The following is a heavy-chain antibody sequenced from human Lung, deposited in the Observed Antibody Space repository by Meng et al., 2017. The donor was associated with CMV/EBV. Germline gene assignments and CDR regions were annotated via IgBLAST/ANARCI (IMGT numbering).Heavy chain of an antibody. CDR3: ARGLVGASGVF. J-gene: IGHJ4*02. V-gene: IGHV3-30-3*01. CDR1: GFTFNTHG. CDR2: ISYDGNSQ. Sequence: GESLKISCAASGFTFNTHGIHWVHQAPGKGLEWVALISYDGNSQYYADSVKGRFTVSRDNLQMNSLRPEDTAIYYCARGLVGASGVFWGQGTLVTVSS. D-gene: IGHD1-26*01.